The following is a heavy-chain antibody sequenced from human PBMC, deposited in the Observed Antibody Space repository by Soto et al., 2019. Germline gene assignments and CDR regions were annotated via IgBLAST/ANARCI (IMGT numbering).Heavy chain of an antibody. CDR2: INHSGST. Sequence: PSETLSLTCAVYGGSFSGYYWSWIRQPPGKGLEWIGEINHSGSTNYNPSLKSRVTISVDTSKNQFSLKLSPVTAADTAVYYCARACGYNIKFFYYRGVGGKGAPLPVSS. CDR1: GGSFSGYY. CDR3: ARACGYNIKFFYYRGV. D-gene: IGHD5-12*01. J-gene: IGHJ6*03. V-gene: IGHV4-34*01.